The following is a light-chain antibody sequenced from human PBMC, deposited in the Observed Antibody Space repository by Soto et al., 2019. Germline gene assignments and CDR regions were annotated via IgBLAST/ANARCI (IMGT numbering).Light chain of an antibody. CDR3: SSYTTSSTYV. Sequence: QSVLTQPASVSGSPGQSITISCTGTRNDVGSYNSVSWYQQHPGKAPKLMIYEVTNRPSGVSNRFSASKSGNTASLTISGLQAEDEAGYYCSSYTTSSTYVFGTGTKATVL. V-gene: IGLV2-14*01. CDR1: RNDVGSYNS. CDR2: EVT. J-gene: IGLJ1*01.